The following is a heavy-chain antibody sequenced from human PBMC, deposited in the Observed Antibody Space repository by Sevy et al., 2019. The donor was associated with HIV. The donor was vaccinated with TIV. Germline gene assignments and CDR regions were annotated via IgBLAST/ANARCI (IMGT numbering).Heavy chain of an antibody. D-gene: IGHD3-10*02. CDR1: GFTFSSYA. CDR2: FSFGCGKI. V-gene: IGHV3-23*01. J-gene: IGHJ4*02. Sequence: GGSLRLSCAASGFTFSSYAMSWVRQAPGKGLEWVSTFSFGCGKINYADSVKGRFTISRDNSKNTRYLQMHSLRADDTAVYYCAREGCSKPHDYWGQGTLVTVSS. CDR3: AREGCSKPHDY.